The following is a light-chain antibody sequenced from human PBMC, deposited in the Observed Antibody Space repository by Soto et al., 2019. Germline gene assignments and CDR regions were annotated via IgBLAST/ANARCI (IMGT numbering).Light chain of an antibody. V-gene: IGLV2-14*01. CDR3: ASYTSSITLV. Sequence: QSALTQPASLSGSPGQSITISCTGTSTDLGGYTYVSWYQHRPGKAPKLIIYEVSNRPSGVSNRFSGSKSVNTASLTISGLQIEDEADYYCASYTSSITLVFGGGTKVTVL. CDR2: EVS. CDR1: STDLGGYTY. J-gene: IGLJ3*02.